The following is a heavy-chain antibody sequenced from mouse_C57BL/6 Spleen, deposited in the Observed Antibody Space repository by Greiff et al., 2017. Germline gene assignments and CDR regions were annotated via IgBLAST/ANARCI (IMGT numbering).Heavy chain of an antibody. CDR2: ISDGGSYT. J-gene: IGHJ4*01. V-gene: IGHV5-4*01. D-gene: IGHD1-1*01. CDR1: GFTFSSYA. CDR3: ARDHLSTVVATDYAMDY. Sequence: EVKLVESGGGLVKPGGSLKLSCAASGFTFSSYAMSWVRQTPEKRLEWVATISDGGSYTYYPDNVKGRFTISRDNAKNNLYLQMSHLKSEDTAMYYCARDHLSTVVATDYAMDYWGQGTSVTVSS.